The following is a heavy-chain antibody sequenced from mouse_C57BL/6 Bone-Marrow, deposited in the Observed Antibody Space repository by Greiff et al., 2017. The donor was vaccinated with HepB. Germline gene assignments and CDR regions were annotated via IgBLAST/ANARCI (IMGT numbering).Heavy chain of an antibody. V-gene: IGHV1-55*01. Sequence: QVQLQQPGAELVKPGASVKMSCKASGYTFTSYWITWVKQRPGQGLEWIGDIYPGSGSTNYNEKFKSKATLTVDTSSSTAYMQLSSLTSEDSAVYYCARSNDYDGYWYCDVWGTGTTVTVSS. J-gene: IGHJ1*03. D-gene: IGHD2-4*01. CDR1: GYTFTSYW. CDR3: ARSNDYDGYWYCDV. CDR2: IYPGSGST.